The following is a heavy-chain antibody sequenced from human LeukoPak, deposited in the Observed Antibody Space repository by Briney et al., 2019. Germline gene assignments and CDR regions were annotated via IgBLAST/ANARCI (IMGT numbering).Heavy chain of an antibody. CDR3: ARMGMDYYGSGYYYYGMDV. CDR2: IRYDGSNK. Sequence: PGGSLRLSCAASGSTFSSYGMHWVRQAPGKGLEWVAFIRYDGSNKYYADSVKGRFTISRDNSKNTLYLQMNSLRAEDTAVYYCARMGMDYYGSGYYYYGMDVWGQGTTVTVSS. J-gene: IGHJ6*02. V-gene: IGHV3-30*02. CDR1: GSTFSSYG. D-gene: IGHD3-10*01.